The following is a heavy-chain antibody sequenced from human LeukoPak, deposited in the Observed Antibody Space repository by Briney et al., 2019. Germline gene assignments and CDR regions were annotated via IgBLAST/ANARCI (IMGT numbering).Heavy chain of an antibody. CDR1: GGSTSSSGYY. J-gene: IGHJ4*02. CDR3: ATHLIRVITIQEVH. D-gene: IGHD1-20*01. Sequence: NPSETLSLTCTVSGGSTSSSGYYWGWIRQPPGKGLEWIGNIHYGGNTYYNPSLKSRVTISLDTSNNQFSLRLNSMTAADTAVYYCATHLIRVITIQEVHWGQGILVTVSS. V-gene: IGHV4-39*07. CDR2: IHYGGNT.